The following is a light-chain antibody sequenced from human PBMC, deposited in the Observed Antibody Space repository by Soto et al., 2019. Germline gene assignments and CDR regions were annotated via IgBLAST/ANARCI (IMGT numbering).Light chain of an antibody. CDR1: SSDVGGYNY. Sequence: QSALTQPRSVSGSPGQSVTISCTGTSSDVGGYNYVYWYQEQPGKAPKLMIYDVSKRPSGVPDRFSGSKSGNTASLTISGLQAEDEAEYYCCSYAGSYSYVFGTGTKLTVL. J-gene: IGLJ1*01. V-gene: IGLV2-11*01. CDR2: DVS. CDR3: CSYAGSYSYV.